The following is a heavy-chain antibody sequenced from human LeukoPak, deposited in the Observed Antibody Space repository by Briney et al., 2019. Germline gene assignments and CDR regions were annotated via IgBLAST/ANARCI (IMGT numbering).Heavy chain of an antibody. Sequence: ASVKVSCKVSGYTLTELSMHWVRQAPGKGLEWMGGFDPEDGETIYAQKFQGRVTMTEDTSTDTAYMELSSLRSEDTAVYYCATPVALSSHTAMVYLHAFDIWGQGTMVTVSS. V-gene: IGHV1-24*01. D-gene: IGHD5-18*01. CDR3: ATPVALSSHTAMVYLHAFDI. J-gene: IGHJ3*02. CDR2: FDPEDGET. CDR1: GYTLTELS.